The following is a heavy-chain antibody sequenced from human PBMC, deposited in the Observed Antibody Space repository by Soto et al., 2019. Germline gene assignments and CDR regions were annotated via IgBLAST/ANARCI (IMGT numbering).Heavy chain of an antibody. Sequence: QVQLQESGPGLVKPSQTLSLTCTVSGGSISSGGYYWSWIRQHPGKGLEWIGYIYYSGSTYYNPSLKSRVTIAVDTSKNQFSLKLSSVTAADTAVYYCARGDYDILTGYPALCWFDPWGQGTLVTVSS. CDR1: GGSISSGGYY. J-gene: IGHJ5*02. CDR3: ARGDYDILTGYPALCWFDP. CDR2: IYYSGST. V-gene: IGHV4-31*03. D-gene: IGHD3-9*01.